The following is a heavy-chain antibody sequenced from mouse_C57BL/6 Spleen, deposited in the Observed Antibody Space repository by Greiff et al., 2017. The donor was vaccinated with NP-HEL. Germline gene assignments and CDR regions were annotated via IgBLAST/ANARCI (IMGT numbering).Heavy chain of an antibody. CDR1: GYTFTSYW. CDR3: AGANYYGSSYAWFAY. J-gene: IGHJ3*01. D-gene: IGHD1-1*01. Sequence: QVQLQQPGTELVKPGASVKLSCKASGYTFTSYWMHWVKQRPGQGLEWIGNINPSNGGTNYNEKFNSKATLTVDKSSSTAYMQLSSLTSEDSAVYYCAGANYYGSSYAWFAYWGQGTLVTVSA. CDR2: INPSNGGT. V-gene: IGHV1-53*01.